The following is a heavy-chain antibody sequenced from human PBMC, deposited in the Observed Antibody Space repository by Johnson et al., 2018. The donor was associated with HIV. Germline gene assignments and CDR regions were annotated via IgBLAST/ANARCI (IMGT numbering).Heavy chain of an antibody. Sequence: VQLVESGGGVVQPGRSVRLSCAASGFTFNNYAMHWVRQAPGMGLEWVAVISYDGSYEYYADSVKGRFTISRDNAKNSLYLQMNSLRAEDTALYYCAREGPLTFGGSDAFDIWGQGTMVTVSS. V-gene: IGHV3-30*04. J-gene: IGHJ3*02. D-gene: IGHD3-16*01. CDR3: AREGPLTFGGSDAFDI. CDR2: ISYDGSYE. CDR1: GFTFNNYA.